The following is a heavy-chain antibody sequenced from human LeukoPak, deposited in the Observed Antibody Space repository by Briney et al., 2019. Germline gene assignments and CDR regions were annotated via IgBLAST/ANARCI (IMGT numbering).Heavy chain of an antibody. V-gene: IGHV1-69*06. CDR3: ASGFPDFDWLFPFDY. CDR2: IIPIFGTA. J-gene: IGHJ4*02. CDR1: GGTFSSYA. Sequence: SVKVSCKASGGTFSSYAISWVRQAPGQGLEWMGGIIPIFGTANYAQKFQGRVTITADKSTSTAYMELSSLRSEDTAVYYCASGFPDFDWLFPFDYWGQGTLVTVSS. D-gene: IGHD3-9*01.